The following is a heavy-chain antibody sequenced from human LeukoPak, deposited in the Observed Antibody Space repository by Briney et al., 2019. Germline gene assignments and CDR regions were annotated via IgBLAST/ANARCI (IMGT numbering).Heavy chain of an antibody. CDR3: ARRAISGSYYADY. CDR1: GYSFTNYW. J-gene: IGHJ4*02. Sequence: KFGESLKISFKGPGYSFTNYWIGWGRQMPGKGLEWMAIIYPGDSDTRYSRSFEGQVTISADKSISTAYLQWSSLKASDTAMYYCARRAISGSYYADYWGQGTLVTASS. CDR2: IYPGDSDT. V-gene: IGHV5-51*01. D-gene: IGHD1-26*01.